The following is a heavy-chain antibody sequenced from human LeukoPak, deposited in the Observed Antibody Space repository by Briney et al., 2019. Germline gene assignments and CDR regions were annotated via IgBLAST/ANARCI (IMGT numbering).Heavy chain of an antibody. D-gene: IGHD3-22*01. Sequence: GGSLRLSCAASGFTFSSYWMSWVRQAPGKGLEWVANIKQDGSEKYYVDSVKGRFTISRDKAKNSLYLQMNSLRAEDTAVYYCSGDSSGPYGMDVWGQGTTVTVSS. CDR2: IKQDGSEK. CDR3: SGDSSGPYGMDV. V-gene: IGHV3-7*01. CDR1: GFTFSSYW. J-gene: IGHJ6*02.